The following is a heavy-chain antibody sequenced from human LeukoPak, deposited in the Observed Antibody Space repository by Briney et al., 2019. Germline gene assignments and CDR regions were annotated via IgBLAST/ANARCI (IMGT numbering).Heavy chain of an antibody. CDR2: ISSSSSYI. J-gene: IGHJ6*03. D-gene: IGHD2-2*01. V-gene: IGHV3-21*01. CDR1: GFTFSSYS. Sequence: GGSLRLSCAASGFTFSSYSMNWVRQAPGKGLEWVSSISSSSSYIYYADSVKGRFTISRDNAKNSLYLQMNSLRAEDTAVYYCARDQVVADLGLDYYYYYMDVWGKGTTVTVSS. CDR3: ARDQVVADLGLDYYYYYMDV.